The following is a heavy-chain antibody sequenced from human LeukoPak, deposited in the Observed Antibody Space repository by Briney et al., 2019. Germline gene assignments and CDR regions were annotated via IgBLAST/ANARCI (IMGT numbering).Heavy chain of an antibody. CDR3: ARVGGLYCGGDCYDY. CDR2: INPSGGST. D-gene: IGHD2-21*01. V-gene: IGHV1-46*03. Sequence: ASVKVSCKASGYTFTSYYMHWVRQAPGQGLEWMGIINPSGGSTSYAQKFQGRVTMTRDTSTSTVYMELSSLRSEDTAVYYCARVGGLYCGGDCYDYWGQGTLVTASS. CDR1: GYTFTSYY. J-gene: IGHJ4*02.